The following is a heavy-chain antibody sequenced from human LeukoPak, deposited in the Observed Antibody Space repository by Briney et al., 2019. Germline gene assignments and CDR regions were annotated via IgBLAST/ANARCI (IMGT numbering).Heavy chain of an antibody. J-gene: IGHJ4*02. V-gene: IGHV3-74*01. CDR3: ARGSGDTAMVTDY. D-gene: IGHD5-18*01. CDR2: ISTEGYTT. Sequence: GGSLRLSCAASGLAFSAYKMHWVRQAPRKGLVWVSRISTEGYTTDYADFVQGRFTASRDNTKNTWSLEMNSLRAEDTAVYYCARGSGDTAMVTDYWGQGTLVTVSS. CDR1: GLAFSAYK.